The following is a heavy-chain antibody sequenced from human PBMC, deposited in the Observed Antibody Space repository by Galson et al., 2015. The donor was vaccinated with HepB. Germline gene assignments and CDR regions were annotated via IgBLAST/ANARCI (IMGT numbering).Heavy chain of an antibody. J-gene: IGHJ4*02. V-gene: IGHV1-69*04. CDR1: GGTFSSYA. CDR2: IITILGIP. Sequence: SVKVSCKASGGTFSSYAISWVRQAPGHGLEWMGRIITILGIPNYAQKFQGRVTITADKSTSTAYMEPSSLRSEDTAMYYCAREFGGARGGFDYWGQGTLVTVSS. CDR3: AREFGGARGGFDY. D-gene: IGHD3-10*01.